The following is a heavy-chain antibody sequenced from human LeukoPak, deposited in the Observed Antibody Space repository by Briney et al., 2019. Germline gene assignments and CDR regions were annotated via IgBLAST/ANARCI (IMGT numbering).Heavy chain of an antibody. J-gene: IGHJ4*02. CDR1: GFTFSSYS. CDR2: ISSSSSYI. V-gene: IGHV3-21*01. Sequence: GRSLRLSSAASGFTFSSYSMNWVRQAPGKGLEWVSSISSSSSYIYYADSVKGRFTISRDNAKNSLYLQMNSLRAEDTAVYYCARAPVGVGAADYWGQGTLVTVSS. CDR3: ARAPVGVGAADY. D-gene: IGHD1-26*01.